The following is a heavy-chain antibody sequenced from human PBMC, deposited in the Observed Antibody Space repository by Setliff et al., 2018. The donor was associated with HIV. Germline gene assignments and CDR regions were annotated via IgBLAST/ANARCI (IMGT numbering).Heavy chain of an antibody. CDR3: ARDFTELASFDY. CDR2: ISSHIGKNT. Sequence: GGSLRLSCAAPGFSFRDYYMNWIRQAPGKGLEWVSYISSHIGKNTNYADSVKGRFTISRDNTNNLLYLQMNSLRAEDTAIYFCARDFTELASFDYWGQGTLVTVSS. J-gene: IGHJ4*02. V-gene: IGHV3-11*04. D-gene: IGHD1-1*01. CDR1: GFSFRDYY.